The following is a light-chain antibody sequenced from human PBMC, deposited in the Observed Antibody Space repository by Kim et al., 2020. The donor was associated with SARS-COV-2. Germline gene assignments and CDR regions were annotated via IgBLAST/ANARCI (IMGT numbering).Light chain of an antibody. CDR2: RST. CDR1: DSNIGNNF. CDR3: ATWDDDLPGPPYV. Sequence: QSALTQPPSASGPSGQSVTISCSGGDSNIGNNFVFWYKHVPGTAPQLVIYRSTLRPSGVPDRLSGSKSGTSASLVISDLRSEDEGDYFCATWDDDLPGPPYVFGTGTKVTVL. J-gene: IGLJ1*01. V-gene: IGLV1-47*01.